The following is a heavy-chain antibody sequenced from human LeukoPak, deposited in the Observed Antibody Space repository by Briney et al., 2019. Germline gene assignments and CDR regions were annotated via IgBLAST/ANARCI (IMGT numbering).Heavy chain of an antibody. J-gene: IGHJ6*04. CDR1: GYSFTTYW. Sequence: GESPKISCKGSGYSFTTYWIAWVRQMPGKGLEWMGIIYPGDSDTRYSPSFQGQVTISADKSISTAFLQWSCLKASDTAMYYCARQQVAYYYYYGMDVWGKGTTVTVSS. V-gene: IGHV5-51*01. CDR2: IYPGDSDT. CDR3: ARQQVAYYYYYGMDV. D-gene: IGHD2-15*01.